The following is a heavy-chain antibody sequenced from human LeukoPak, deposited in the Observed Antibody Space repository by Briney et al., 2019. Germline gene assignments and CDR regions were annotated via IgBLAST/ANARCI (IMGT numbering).Heavy chain of an antibody. CDR1: GYTFTGYY. J-gene: IGHJ4*02. Sequence: ASVKVSCKASGYTFTGYYMNWVRQAPGQGLEWMGWINPNSGGTNYAQKFQGRVTMTRDTSISTAYMELRRLRSDDTALYYCARDLSWEYYFDYWGQGTLVTVSS. V-gene: IGHV1-2*02. D-gene: IGHD6-13*01. CDR2: INPNSGGT. CDR3: ARDLSWEYYFDY.